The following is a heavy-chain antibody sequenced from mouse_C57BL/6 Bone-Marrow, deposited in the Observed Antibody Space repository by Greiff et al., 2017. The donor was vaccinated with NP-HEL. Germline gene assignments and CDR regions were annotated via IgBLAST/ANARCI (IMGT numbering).Heavy chain of an antibody. D-gene: IGHD1-1*01. CDR2: IDPTSGGT. J-gene: IGHJ1*03. V-gene: IGHV1-72*01. CDR3: ARYYYGRRGWYFDV. Sequence: QVQLQQPGADLVKPGASVKLSCKASGYTFTSYWMHWVKQRPGRGLEWIGRIDPTSGGTKFNEKFKTKATLTVDKPSVTAYMQLSSLTSEDSAVYYCARYYYGRRGWYFDVWGTGTTVTGSS. CDR1: GYTFTSYW.